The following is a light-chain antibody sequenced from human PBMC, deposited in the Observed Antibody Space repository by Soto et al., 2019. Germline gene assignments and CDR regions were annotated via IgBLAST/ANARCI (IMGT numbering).Light chain of an antibody. CDR2: DAY. J-gene: IGKJ4*01. V-gene: IGKV3-15*01. CDR1: QTVLNN. CDR3: QQYNNWPLT. Sequence: EIVLTQSPGTLSLSPGERATLSCRASQTVLNNYLTWYQQKPGQAPRRLIYDAYTRAAGVPARFSGSGSGTEFSLTISSLQSEDFAVYYCQQYNNWPLTFGGGTKVDIK.